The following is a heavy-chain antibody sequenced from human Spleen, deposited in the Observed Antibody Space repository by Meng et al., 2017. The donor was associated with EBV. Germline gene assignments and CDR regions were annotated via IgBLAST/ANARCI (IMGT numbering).Heavy chain of an antibody. Sequence: QVQLVQAGAEEKEPGVSVKGSCKASGYTFSNYGFSWVRQAPGQGLEWLGWISANSANTNYAQELHGRVTMTTDTSTSTAYMELRSLRSDDTAVYYCASLKDYSSGSTSWGQGTLVTVSS. CDR1: GYTFSNYG. J-gene: IGHJ5*02. CDR3: ASLKDYSSGSTS. D-gene: IGHD6-19*01. V-gene: IGHV1-18*01. CDR2: ISANSANT.